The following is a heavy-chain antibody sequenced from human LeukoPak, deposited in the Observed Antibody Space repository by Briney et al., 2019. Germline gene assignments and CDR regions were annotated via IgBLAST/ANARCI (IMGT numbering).Heavy chain of an antibody. D-gene: IGHD6-13*01. V-gene: IGHV4-61*02. CDR3: ARLGGYSSSWNPYDY. J-gene: IGHJ4*02. Sequence: SETLSLTCTVSGGSISSGSYYWSWIRQPAGKGLEWIGRIYTSGSTNYNPSLKSRVTISVDTSKNQFSLKLSSVTAADTAVYYCARLGGYSSSWNPYDYWGQGTLVTVSS. CDR1: GGSISSGSYY. CDR2: IYTSGST.